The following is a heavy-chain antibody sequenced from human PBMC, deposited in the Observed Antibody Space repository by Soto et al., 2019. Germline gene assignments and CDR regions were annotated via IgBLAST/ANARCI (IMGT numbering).Heavy chain of an antibody. V-gene: IGHV3-30*18. CDR1: GFTFSSYA. D-gene: IGHD6-13*01. CDR2: ISYDGSHK. J-gene: IGHJ4*02. Sequence: GGSLRLSCEGSGFTFSSYAMHWVRQAPFKGLEWVAVISYDGSHKYYADSVKGRITISRDNSKNTLYLQMDSLRAEDTAIYYCSKDYTRMAASGTLDYWGQGTLVTVAS. CDR3: SKDYTRMAASGTLDY.